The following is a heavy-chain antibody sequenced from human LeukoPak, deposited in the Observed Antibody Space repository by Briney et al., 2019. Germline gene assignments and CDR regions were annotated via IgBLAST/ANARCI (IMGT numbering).Heavy chain of an antibody. CDR3: ARQMRIAAAGLGYYFDY. Sequence: SETLSLTCTVSGGSISSYYWSWIRQPAGKGLEWIGRIYTSGSTNYNPSLKSRVTMSVDTSKNQFSLKLSSVTAADTAVYYCARQMRIAAAGLGYYFDYWGQGTLVTVSS. J-gene: IGHJ4*02. CDR1: GGSISSYY. V-gene: IGHV4-4*07. D-gene: IGHD6-13*01. CDR2: IYTSGST.